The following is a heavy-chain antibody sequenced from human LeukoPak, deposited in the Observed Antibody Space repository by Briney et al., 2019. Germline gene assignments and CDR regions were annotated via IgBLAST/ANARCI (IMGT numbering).Heavy chain of an antibody. V-gene: IGHV3-66*02. CDR3: ARDHNYDFWSGYLLRAHYYYYGMDV. Sequence: GGSLRLSCVASGFTVSNKYMSWVRQAPGKGLEWVSVLYNAGSTYYADSVKGRFTISRDNSKNTLYLQMNSLRAEDTAVYYCARDHNYDFWSGYLLRAHYYYYGMDVWGQGTTVTVSS. J-gene: IGHJ6*02. CDR2: LYNAGST. CDR1: GFTVSNKY. D-gene: IGHD3-3*01.